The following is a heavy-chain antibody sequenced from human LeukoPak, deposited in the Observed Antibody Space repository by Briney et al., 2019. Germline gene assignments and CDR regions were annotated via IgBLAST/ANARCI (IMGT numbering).Heavy chain of an antibody. D-gene: IGHD3-9*01. V-gene: IGHV3-30-3*02. CDR1: GFTFSSYA. J-gene: IGHJ4*02. Sequence: GVALRLSCAASGFTFSSYAMHWVRQAPGKGLEWVAVISYDGSNKYYADSVKGRFTISRDNSKNTLYLQMNSLRAEDTAVYYCAKTYYDILTGYPAYFDYWGQGTLVTVSS. CDR3: AKTYYDILTGYPAYFDY. CDR2: ISYDGSNK.